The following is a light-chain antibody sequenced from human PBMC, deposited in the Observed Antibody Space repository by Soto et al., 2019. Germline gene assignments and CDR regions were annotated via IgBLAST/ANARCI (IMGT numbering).Light chain of an antibody. Sequence: DIQMTQSPSSLSASVGYRFTISCRTSQTIDNYLNCYQQKPGKAPQLLISAASNLQSGVPSRFSGSGSGTDFTLTISSLRPEDYATYYCHQTYNTLYTFGQGTKVEIK. CDR3: HQTYNTLYT. CDR1: QTIDNY. V-gene: IGKV1-39*01. J-gene: IGKJ2*01. CDR2: AAS.